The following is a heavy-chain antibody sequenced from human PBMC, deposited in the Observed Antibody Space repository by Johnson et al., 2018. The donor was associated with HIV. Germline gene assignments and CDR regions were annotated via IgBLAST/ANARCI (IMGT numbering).Heavy chain of an antibody. D-gene: IGHD3-3*01. J-gene: IGHJ3*02. V-gene: IGHV3-30*03. CDR2: ISYDGSNK. CDR3: ARDTWIFGVVIERSDAFDI. Sequence: QVQLVESGGGVVQPGRSLRLSCAASGFTFYSYGMHWVRQAPGKGLEWVAVISYDGSNKYYADSVKGRFTISRDNSKNTLYLQMNSLRAEDTAVYYCARDTWIFGVVIERSDAFDIWGQGTMVTVSS. CDR1: GFTFYSYG.